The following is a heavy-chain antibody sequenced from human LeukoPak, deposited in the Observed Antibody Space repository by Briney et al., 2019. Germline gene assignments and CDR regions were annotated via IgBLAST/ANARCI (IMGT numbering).Heavy chain of an antibody. CDR3: ARGTYYDFWSGLRSGWERVYYFDY. CDR2: FNPKRGVT. J-gene: IGHJ4*02. V-gene: IGHV1-2*02. CDR1: GYSFTAYY. D-gene: IGHD3-3*01. Sequence: EASVKVSCKASGYSFTAYYIHWVRQAPGQGLEWMGWFNPKRGVTHYTQKFQDRVTMTRDTSISIAYMELTRLTSDDTAVYYCARGTYYDFWSGLRSGWERVYYFDYWGQGTLVTVSS.